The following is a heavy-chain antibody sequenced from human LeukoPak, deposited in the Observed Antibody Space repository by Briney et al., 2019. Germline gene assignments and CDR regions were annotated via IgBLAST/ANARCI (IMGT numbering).Heavy chain of an antibody. D-gene: IGHD4-17*01. V-gene: IGHV3-48*01. J-gene: IGHJ4*02. CDR2: ISSSSDTI. Sequence: GGSLRLSCVAWVLTLYLRNMNCVRQAPGKGLEWGSYISSSSDTIYYADSAKGRFTISRDNAKKTLYLQMNRLSAADTAVYYWARDRSGDYVVDYWGQGTLVTVSS. CDR1: VLTLYLRN. CDR3: ARDRSGDYVVDY.